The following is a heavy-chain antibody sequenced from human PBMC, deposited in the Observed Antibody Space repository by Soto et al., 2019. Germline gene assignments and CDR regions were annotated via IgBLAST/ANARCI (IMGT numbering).Heavy chain of an antibody. CDR1: GYNFVTYG. Sequence: ASVKVSFKTAGYNFVTYGITWGRQAPGQGLEWMGWISVYSGNTHYAQKFHDRVTLTTDTSTTTAYMDLRNLTSDDSAFYYCARNTPFFESSGSADYWGQGTLVTVS. V-gene: IGHV1-18*01. D-gene: IGHD3-22*01. CDR2: ISVYSGNT. J-gene: IGHJ4*02. CDR3: ARNTPFFESSGSADY.